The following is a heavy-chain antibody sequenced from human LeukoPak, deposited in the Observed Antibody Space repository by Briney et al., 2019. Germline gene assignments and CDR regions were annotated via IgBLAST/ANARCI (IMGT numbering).Heavy chain of an antibody. V-gene: IGHV1-18*01. J-gene: IGHJ5*02. CDR2: MSAYNGKT. CDR3: AREGSLHDSGDYYLSWFDP. D-gene: IGHD3-22*01. Sequence: ASVKVSCKTSGFTFNTYGIAWVRQAPGQGLEWMGWMSAYNGKTDYAQNLQDRVTMTTDTSTTTAYMELRSLRSDDTAVYYCAREGSLHDSGDYYLSWFDPWGQGTLVTVSS. CDR1: GFTFNTYG.